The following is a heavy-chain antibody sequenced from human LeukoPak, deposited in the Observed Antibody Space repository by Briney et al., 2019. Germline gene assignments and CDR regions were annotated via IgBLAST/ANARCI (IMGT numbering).Heavy chain of an antibody. CDR3: ATDAPGLRCRH. V-gene: IGHV3-7*01. J-gene: IGHJ4*02. CDR2: INQDGSEN. CDR1: GFIFSGHW. D-gene: IGHD4-17*01. Sequence: GGSLRLSCAASGFIFSGHWMSWVRQAPGKGLEWVANINQDGSENYYVDSVKGRFTISRDNAKNSLYLQMNSLRVEDTAVYYCATDAPGLRCRHWGQGTLVTVSS.